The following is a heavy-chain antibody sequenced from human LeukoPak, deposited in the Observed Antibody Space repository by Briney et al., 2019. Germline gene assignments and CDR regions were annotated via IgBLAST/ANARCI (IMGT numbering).Heavy chain of an antibody. Sequence: GGSLRLSCAASGFTFSNYAMSWVRQVPGKGLEWVSTISGSGGSTYYADSLKGRFTIPRDNSKNTLFLQMNSLSAEETAVYYCAKEGGYTSGLGSLDYWGQGTLVTVST. V-gene: IGHV3-23*01. CDR2: ISGSGGST. CDR1: GFTFSNYA. D-gene: IGHD6-19*01. J-gene: IGHJ4*02. CDR3: AKEGGYTSGLGSLDY.